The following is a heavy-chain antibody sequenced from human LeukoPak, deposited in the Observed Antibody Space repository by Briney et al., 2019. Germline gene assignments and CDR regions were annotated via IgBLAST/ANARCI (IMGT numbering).Heavy chain of an antibody. CDR1: GGSFSGYY. CDR3: AKSLYGSGSYYNWFDP. V-gene: IGHV4-34*01. CDR2: INHGGST. D-gene: IGHD3-10*01. J-gene: IGHJ5*02. Sequence: SETLSLTCVVYGGSFSGYYWSWIRQSPGKGLEWIGEINHGGSTNYNPSLKRRVTISLDTSKNQFSLKLSSVTAADTAVYYCAKSLYGSGSYYNWFDPWGQGTLVTVSS.